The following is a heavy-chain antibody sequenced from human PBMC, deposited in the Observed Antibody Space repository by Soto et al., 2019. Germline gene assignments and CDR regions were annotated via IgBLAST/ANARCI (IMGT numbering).Heavy chain of an antibody. CDR3: ARDLGSLVAVAGTCYFDY. CDR1: GYTFTNFF. CDR2: INPGGGST. V-gene: IGHV1-46*01. D-gene: IGHD6-19*01. J-gene: IGHJ4*02. Sequence: QVQLVQSGAEVKGPGASVKLSCKASGYTFTNFFIHWVRQAPGQGLEWMGIINPGGGSTDYAQKFKGRVTLTRDASTNTVHMELSSLRSEDTAVYYCARDLGSLVAVAGTCYFDYWGQGTLVTVSS.